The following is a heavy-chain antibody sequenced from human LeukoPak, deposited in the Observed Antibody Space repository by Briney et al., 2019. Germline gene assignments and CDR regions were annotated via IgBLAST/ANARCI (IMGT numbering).Heavy chain of an antibody. V-gene: IGHV3-11*06. J-gene: IGHJ4*02. D-gene: IGHD3-10*01. CDR3: ARDHYYGSGSYGY. CDR1: GFTFSDYY. CDR2: ISSSSSYT. Sequence: PGGSLRLSCAASGFTFSDYYMSWIRQAPGKGLEWVSYISSSSSYTNYADSVKGRFTISRDNAKNSLYLQMDSLRAEDTAVYYCARDHYYGSGSYGYWGQGTLVTVSS.